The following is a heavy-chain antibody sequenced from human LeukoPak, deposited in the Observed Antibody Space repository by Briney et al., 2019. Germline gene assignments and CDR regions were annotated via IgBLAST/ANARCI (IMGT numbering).Heavy chain of an antibody. D-gene: IGHD3-16*01. J-gene: IGHJ4*02. Sequence: SETLSLTCAVYGGSFSGYYWSWIRQPPGKGLEWIGEINHSGSTNYNPSLKSRVTISVDTSKNQFSLKLSSVTPEDTAVYYCARLGTVSFDYWGQGTLVTVSS. CDR2: INHSGST. CDR1: GGSFSGYY. V-gene: IGHV4-34*01. CDR3: ARLGTVSFDY.